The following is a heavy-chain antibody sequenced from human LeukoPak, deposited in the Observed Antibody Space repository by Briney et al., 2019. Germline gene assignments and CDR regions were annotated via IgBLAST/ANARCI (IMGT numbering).Heavy chain of an antibody. CDR3: ARRSDSLGFDP. J-gene: IGHJ5*02. CDR1: GGSVSSNRYY. Sequence: TSETPSLTCTVSGGSVSSNRYYWGWIRQPPGKGLEWIGSIYYSGSTYYNPSLKSRVTISVDTSKNQFSLKLSSVTAADTAVYYCARRSDSLGFDPWGQGTLVTVSS. CDR2: IYYSGST. V-gene: IGHV4-39*01. D-gene: IGHD3-9*01.